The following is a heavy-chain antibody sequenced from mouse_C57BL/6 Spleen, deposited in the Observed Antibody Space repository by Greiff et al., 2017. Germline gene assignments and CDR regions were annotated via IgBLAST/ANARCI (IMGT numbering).Heavy chain of an antibody. Sequence: QVQLQQSGAELARPGASVKLSCKASGYTFTSSGISWVKQRTGQGLEWIGEIYPRSGNTYYNEKFKGKATLTADKSSSTAYMELRSLTSEDSAVYFCARGGVEQAMDYWGQGTSVTVSS. J-gene: IGHJ4*01. D-gene: IGHD1-1*01. CDR1: GYTFTSSG. V-gene: IGHV1-81*01. CDR3: ARGGVEQAMDY. CDR2: IYPRSGNT.